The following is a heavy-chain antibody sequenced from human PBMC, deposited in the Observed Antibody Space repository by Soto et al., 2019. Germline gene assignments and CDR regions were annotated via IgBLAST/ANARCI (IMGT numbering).Heavy chain of an antibody. J-gene: IGHJ6*02. CDR3: ARDSRSNYGMDV. CDR1: GGTFSSYA. V-gene: IGHV1-69*06. Sequence: SVKVSCKASGGTFSSYAISWVRQAPGQGLEWMGGIIPIFGTANYAQKFQGRVTITADKSTSTAYMELSSLRSEDTAVYYCARDSRSNYGMDVWGQGTTVTVSS. CDR2: IIPIFGTA. D-gene: IGHD3-10*01.